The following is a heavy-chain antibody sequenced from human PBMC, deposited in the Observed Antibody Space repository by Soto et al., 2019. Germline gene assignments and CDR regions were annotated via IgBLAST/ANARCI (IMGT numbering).Heavy chain of an antibody. D-gene: IGHD5-12*01. V-gene: IGHV3-33*01. CDR3: ARGGGGYDPGAQSSDLFDY. J-gene: IGHJ4*02. Sequence: PGGSLRLSCAASGFTFSSYGMTWVRQAPGKGLEWVEVIWYDGSNKYYADSVKSRFTISRDKSKNTLYLQMNSLRAEDTAVYYCARGGGGYDPGAQSSDLFDYWGQGTLVTVSS. CDR1: GFTFSSYG. CDR2: IWYDGSNK.